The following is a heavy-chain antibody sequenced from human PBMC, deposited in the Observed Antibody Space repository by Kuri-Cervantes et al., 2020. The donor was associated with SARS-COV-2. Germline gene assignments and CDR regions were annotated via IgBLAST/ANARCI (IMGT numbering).Heavy chain of an antibody. CDR2: IKSKTDGGTT. D-gene: IGHD1-1*01. CDR3: TTYEYNWNDGNDAFDI. J-gene: IGHJ3*02. V-gene: IGHV3-15*01. Sequence: GESLKISCAASGFTFSSAWMSWVRQAPGKGLEWVGRIKSKTDGGTTDYAAPVKGRFTISRDDSKNTLYLQMNSLKTEDTAVYYCTTYEYNWNDGNDAFDIWGQGTMVTVSS. CDR1: GFTFSSAW.